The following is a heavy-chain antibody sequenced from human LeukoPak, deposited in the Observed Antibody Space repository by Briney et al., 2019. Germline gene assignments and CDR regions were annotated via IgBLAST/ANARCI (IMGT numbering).Heavy chain of an antibody. CDR3: ARDGDYYYDSSGYAPVVS. CDR1: GYTFTSYY. V-gene: IGHV1-46*01. D-gene: IGHD3-22*01. Sequence: ASVKLSCKASGYTFTSYYMHWVRRAPGQALEWMGIINPSGGSTSYAQKFQGRVTMTRDTSTSTVHMELSSLRSEATAVYYCARDGDYYYDSSGYAPVVSWGQGTLVTVSS. CDR2: INPSGGST. J-gene: IGHJ4*02.